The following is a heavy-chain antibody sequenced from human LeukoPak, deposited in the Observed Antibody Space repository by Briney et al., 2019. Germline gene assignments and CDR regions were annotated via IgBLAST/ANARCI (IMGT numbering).Heavy chain of an antibody. J-gene: IGHJ4*02. V-gene: IGHV3-30*18. CDR3: AKGVTTGY. Sequence: GRSLRLSCAASGFTFSSYGMHWVRQAPGKGLEWVAVISYDGSNKYYADSVKGRFTISRDNSKNTLYLQKNSLRAEDTAVYYCAKGVTTGYWGQGTLVTVSS. CDR1: GFTFSSYG. D-gene: IGHD4-17*01. CDR2: ISYDGSNK.